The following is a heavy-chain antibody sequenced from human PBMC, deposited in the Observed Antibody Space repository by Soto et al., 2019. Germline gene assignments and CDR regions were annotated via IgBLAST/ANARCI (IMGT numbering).Heavy chain of an antibody. Sequence: QTGGSLRLSCAASGFTFSTYWMHWVRQAPGKGLVWVSRINYDGSSTDYADSVKGRFTISRDNAKNTLYLQMNTLTAEDTAVYYCTRGPRPTSVGTGAYWGQGTLVTVSS. V-gene: IGHV3-74*01. J-gene: IGHJ4*02. D-gene: IGHD3-10*01. CDR2: INYDGSST. CDR1: GFTFSTYW. CDR3: TRGPRPTSVGTGAY.